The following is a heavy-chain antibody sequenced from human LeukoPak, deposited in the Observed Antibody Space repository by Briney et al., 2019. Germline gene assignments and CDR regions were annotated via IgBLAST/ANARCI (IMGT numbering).Heavy chain of an antibody. J-gene: IGHJ5*02. CDR3: ARDKYYFNISGPQTQGRDNWFDP. CDR2: INHSGST. CDR1: GGSFSGYY. D-gene: IGHD3-22*01. Sequence: PSETLSLTCAVYGGSFSGYYWSWIRQPPGKGLEWIGEINHSGSTNYNPSLKSRVTISVDTSKNQFSLRLSSVTAADTAVYFCARDKYYFNISGPQTQGRDNWFDPWGQGTLVTVSS. V-gene: IGHV4-34*01.